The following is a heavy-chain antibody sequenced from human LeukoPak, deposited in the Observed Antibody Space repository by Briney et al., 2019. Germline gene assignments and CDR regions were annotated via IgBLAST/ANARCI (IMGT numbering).Heavy chain of an antibody. V-gene: IGHV1-2*02. Sequence: GASVKVSCKASGYTFTGYYIHWVRQAPGQGLEWMGWINPNSGGTNYAQKFQGRVTMTTDTSTSTAYMELSRLSSDDTAVYYCARAPSIRINPNLDYWGQGTLVTVSS. CDR3: ARAPSIRINPNLDY. J-gene: IGHJ4*02. CDR2: INPNSGGT. D-gene: IGHD1-14*01. CDR1: GYTFTGYY.